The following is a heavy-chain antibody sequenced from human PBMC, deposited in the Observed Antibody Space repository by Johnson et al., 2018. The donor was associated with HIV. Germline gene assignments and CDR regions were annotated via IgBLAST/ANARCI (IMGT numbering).Heavy chain of an antibody. V-gene: IGHV3-30-3*01. J-gene: IGHJ3*02. CDR3: ARRGYSSSGGAFDI. Sequence: VQLVESGGGVVQPGRSLRLSCAASGFTFSSYAMHWVRQAPGKGLEWVAVISYDGSNKYYADSVQGRFTISRDNSKNTLYLQMNSLRAEDTAVYYCARRGYSSSGGAFDIWGQGTMVTVSS. CDR1: GFTFSSYA. CDR2: ISYDGSNK. D-gene: IGHD6-6*01.